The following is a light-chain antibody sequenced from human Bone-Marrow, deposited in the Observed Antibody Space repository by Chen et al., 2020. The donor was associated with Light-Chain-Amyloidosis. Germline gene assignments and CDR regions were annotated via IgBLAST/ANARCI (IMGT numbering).Light chain of an antibody. V-gene: IGLV1-51*01. Sequence: QSVLTQPPSVSAAPGQKVTISCSGSNSNIGSNYVSWYQQLPGAAPELLIYDNNKRPPEIHDRFSGSTSGTSATLGISVLQTGDEADYYCGTWDSSLSAVVFGGGTKLTVL. J-gene: IGLJ3*02. CDR2: DNN. CDR1: NSNIGSNY. CDR3: GTWDSSLSAVV.